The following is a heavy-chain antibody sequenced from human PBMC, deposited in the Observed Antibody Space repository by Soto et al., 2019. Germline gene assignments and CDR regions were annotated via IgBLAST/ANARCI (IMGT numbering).Heavy chain of an antibody. J-gene: IGHJ6*02. D-gene: IGHD3-3*01. CDR3: ARLNDLPPPYYGMDV. V-gene: IGHV5-51*01. CDR2: IYPGDSDT. CDR1: GYSFTSYW. Sequence: PGESLKISCKGSGYSFTSYWIGWVRQMPGKGLEWMGIIYPGDSDTRYSPSFQGQVTISADKSISTAYLQWSSLKASDTAMYYCARLNDLPPPYYGMDVWGQGTTVTVSS.